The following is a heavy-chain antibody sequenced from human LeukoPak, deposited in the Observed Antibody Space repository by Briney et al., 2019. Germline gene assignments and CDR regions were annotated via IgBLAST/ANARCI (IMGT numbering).Heavy chain of an antibody. CDR2: ISVSSRNVI. D-gene: IGHD3-16*01. Sequence: PGGSLRLSCAASGFTFSSYSMNWVRQAPGKGLEWLSYISVSSRNVIDYADSVKGRFTISRENGKNSLYLQMNGLRAGDTAVYYCAREPPFVGGDFYGMDVWGQGTTVTVSS. V-gene: IGHV3-48*04. CDR3: AREPPFVGGDFYGMDV. J-gene: IGHJ6*02. CDR1: GFTFSSYS.